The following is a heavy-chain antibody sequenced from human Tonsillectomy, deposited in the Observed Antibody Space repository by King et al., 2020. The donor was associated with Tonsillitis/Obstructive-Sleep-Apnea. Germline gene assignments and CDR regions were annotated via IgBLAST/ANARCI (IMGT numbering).Heavy chain of an antibody. V-gene: IGHV3-30*03. CDR1: GFTFSSYG. J-gene: IGHJ4*02. D-gene: IGHD5-24*01. CDR3: ARVGEWIQCTGLGFVDY. CDR2: ISYDGSDK. Sequence: VQLVESGGGVVQPGRSLRLSCAASGFTFSSYGMHWVRQAPGKGLEWVAVISYDGSDKYYADSVKGRFTISRDNSKNTLFLQKNSLRAEDTAIYYCARVGEWIQCTGLGFVDYWGQGTLVTVSS.